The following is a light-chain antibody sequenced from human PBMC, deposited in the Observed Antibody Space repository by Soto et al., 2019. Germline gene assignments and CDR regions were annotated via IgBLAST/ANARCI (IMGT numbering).Light chain of an antibody. Sequence: DIQMTQSLSTLSASVGDRVTITCRASQSISSWLAWYQQKPGKAPKLLIYEASSLESGVPSRFSGSGSGTEFTLTISSLQPDDFATYYCQQYNTYSSGYTFGQGTKLEIK. CDR3: QQYNTYSSGYT. J-gene: IGKJ2*01. V-gene: IGKV1-5*03. CDR1: QSISSW. CDR2: EAS.